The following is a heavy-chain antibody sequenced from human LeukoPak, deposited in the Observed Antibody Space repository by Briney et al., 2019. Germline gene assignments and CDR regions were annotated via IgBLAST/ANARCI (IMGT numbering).Heavy chain of an antibody. J-gene: IGHJ3*02. V-gene: IGHV3-21*01. CDR2: ISSSSSYI. Sequence: GGSLRLSCAASGFTFSSYSMNWVRQAPGKGLEWVSSISSSSSYIYYADSVKGRFTISRDNAKNSLYLQMNSLRAEDTAVYYCATTIFGVVIGAFDIWGQGTMVTVSS. CDR3: ATTIFGVVIGAFDI. D-gene: IGHD3-3*01. CDR1: GFTFSSYS.